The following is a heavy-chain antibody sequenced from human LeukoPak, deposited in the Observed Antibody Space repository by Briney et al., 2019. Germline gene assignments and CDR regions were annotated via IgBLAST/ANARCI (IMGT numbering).Heavy chain of an antibody. CDR3: ARSSGWYYFDY. Sequence: GGSLRLSCAASGFTFSSYAMHWVRQAPGKGLEWVAVISYDGSNKYYADSVKGRFTISRDNSKNTLYLQMNSLRAEDTAVYYCARSSGWYYFDYWGQGTLVTVSS. D-gene: IGHD6-19*01. V-gene: IGHV3-30-3*01. CDR1: GFTFSSYA. CDR2: ISYDGSNK. J-gene: IGHJ4*02.